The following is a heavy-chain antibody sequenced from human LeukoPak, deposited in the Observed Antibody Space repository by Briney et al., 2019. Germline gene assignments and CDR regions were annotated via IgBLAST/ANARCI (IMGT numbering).Heavy chain of an antibody. J-gene: IGHJ3*02. Sequence: SETLSLTCTVSGGSISSGDYYWSWIRQPPGKGLEWIGYIYYSGSTYYNPSLKSRVTISVDTSKNQFSLKLSSVTAADTAVYYCAKGVDIVATPELGDAFDIWGQGTMVTVSS. CDR2: IYYSGST. CDR3: AKGVDIVATPELGDAFDI. V-gene: IGHV4-30-4*01. CDR1: GGSISSGDYY. D-gene: IGHD5-12*01.